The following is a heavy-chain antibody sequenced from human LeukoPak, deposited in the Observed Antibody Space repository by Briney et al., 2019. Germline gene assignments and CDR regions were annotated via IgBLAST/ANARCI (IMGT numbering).Heavy chain of an antibody. CDR3: ARGGGSSGF. Sequence: PSETLSLTCTVSGGSISSYYWSWIRQPPGKGLEWIGEINHSGSTNYNPSLKSRVTISVDTSKNQFSLKLSSVTAADTAVYYCARGGGSSGFWGQGTLVTVSS. D-gene: IGHD6-19*01. J-gene: IGHJ4*02. CDR2: INHSGST. V-gene: IGHV4-34*01. CDR1: GGSISSYY.